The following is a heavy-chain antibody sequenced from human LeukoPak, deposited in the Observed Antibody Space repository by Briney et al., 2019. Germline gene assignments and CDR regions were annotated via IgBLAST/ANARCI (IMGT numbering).Heavy chain of an antibody. CDR1: GYSFTGYY. J-gene: IGHJ6*02. CDR2: INPNGGGT. Sequence: ASVKVSCKTSGYSFTGYYIHWVRQAPGQGLEWMGWINPNGGGTTYAQKFQGRVTMTRDTSISTAYMELSRLRSDDTAVYYCARATQCSIVSCPNYYYYYGMDVWGQGTTVTVS. CDR3: ARATQCSIVSCPNYYYYYGMDV. V-gene: IGHV1-2*02. D-gene: IGHD2-2*01.